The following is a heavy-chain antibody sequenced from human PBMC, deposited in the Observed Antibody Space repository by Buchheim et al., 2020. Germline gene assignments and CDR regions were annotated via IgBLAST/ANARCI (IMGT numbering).Heavy chain of an antibody. CDR3: VKEALGYSYADY. CDR1: GFTFSKSA. V-gene: IGHV3-23*01. D-gene: IGHD5-18*01. Sequence: EVQLLASGGGFVQAGGSLRLSCAASGFTFSKSAMSWVRQAPGKGVEWVSAISEDGGRTYYADSVEGRFTISRDNSKNTLYLQMNSLRAEDTAIYYCVKEALGYSYADYWGQGTL. CDR2: ISEDGGRT. J-gene: IGHJ4*02.